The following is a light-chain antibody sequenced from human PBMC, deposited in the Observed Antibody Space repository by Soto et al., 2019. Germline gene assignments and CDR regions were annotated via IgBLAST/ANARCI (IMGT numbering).Light chain of an antibody. CDR3: CSYAGSPRYV. V-gene: IGLV2-11*01. CDR1: SRDVGGYNY. J-gene: IGLJ1*01. CDR2: DVS. Sequence: QSALTQPRSVSGSHGKSVTISCTGTSRDVGGYNYVSWYQQHPVKAPKVMIYDVSERPSGVPARFSGSKSGNTASLTSSGLQAEDEADYYCCSYAGSPRYVFGTGTKLTLL.